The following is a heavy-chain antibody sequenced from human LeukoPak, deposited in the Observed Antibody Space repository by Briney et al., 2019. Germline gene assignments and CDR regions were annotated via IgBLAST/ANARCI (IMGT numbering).Heavy chain of an antibody. CDR3: ATIWLAAPYFDN. CDR1: GFTFGSYY. J-gene: IGHJ4*02. CDR2: IKPDGSEK. D-gene: IGHD6-19*01. Sequence: GGSLRLSCVASGFTFGSYYMSWVRQAPGKGLEWVAYIKPDGSEKSYVDSVKGRFDISRDNTKNSIYLQMNSLRAEDTAVYYCATIWLAAPYFDNWGQGTLVTVSS. V-gene: IGHV3-7*01.